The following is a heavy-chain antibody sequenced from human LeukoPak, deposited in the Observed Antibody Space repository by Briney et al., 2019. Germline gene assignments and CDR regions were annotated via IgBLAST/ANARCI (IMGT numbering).Heavy chain of an antibody. V-gene: IGHV3-23*01. CDR3: VCIAARLKSGY. CDR1: GFTFSSYA. CDR2: ISGSGGST. J-gene: IGHJ4*02. D-gene: IGHD6-6*01. Sequence: GRSLRLSCAASGFTFSSYAMSWVRQAPGKGLEWVSAISGSGGSTYYADSVKGRFTISRDNSKNTLYLQMNSLRAEDTAVYYCVCIAARLKSGYWGQGTLVTVSS.